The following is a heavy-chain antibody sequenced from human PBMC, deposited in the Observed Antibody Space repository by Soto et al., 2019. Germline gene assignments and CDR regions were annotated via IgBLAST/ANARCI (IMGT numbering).Heavy chain of an antibody. J-gene: IGHJ5*02. CDR2: INHSGST. Sequence: SETLSLTCAVYGGSFSGYYWSWIRQPPGKGLEWIGEINHSGSTNYNPSLKSRVTISVDTSKNQFSLKLSSVTAADTAVYYCARITGTSGFDPWGQGTLVTVSS. CDR3: ARITGTSGFDP. V-gene: IGHV4-34*01. CDR1: GGSFSGYY. D-gene: IGHD1-20*01.